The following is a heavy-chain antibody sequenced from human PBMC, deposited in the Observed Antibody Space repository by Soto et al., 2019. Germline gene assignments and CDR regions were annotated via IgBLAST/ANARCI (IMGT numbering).Heavy chain of an antibody. CDR1: GGSISGEGYY. V-gene: IGHV4-31*01. J-gene: IGHJ5*02. CDR2: IHYSGST. Sequence: QVQLQESGPGLVEPSQTLSLTCTVSGGSISGEGYYWSWIRQYSGRGLECIGYIHYSGSTYYNPSLKSQVIISVDTSKTQFFLNLSSVPAADAAVYYCGRAGPATAGWANWFDRWGQGTLVTVSS. CDR3: GRAGPATAGWANWFDR. D-gene: IGHD6-13*01.